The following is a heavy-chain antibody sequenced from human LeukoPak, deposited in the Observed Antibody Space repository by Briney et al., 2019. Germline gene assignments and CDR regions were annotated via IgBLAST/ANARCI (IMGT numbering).Heavy chain of an antibody. CDR3: ARDSSEWYFDL. CDR1: GVSINSGNYY. J-gene: IGHJ2*01. Sequence: SQTLSLTCTVSGVSINSGNYYWNWIRQRPGKGLEWIGYIYYSGSTSFNPSLKSRSTISVDTSKNQFSLKLSSVTAADTAMYYCARDSSEWYFDLWGRGTLVTVSP. V-gene: IGHV4-31*03. CDR2: IYYSGST.